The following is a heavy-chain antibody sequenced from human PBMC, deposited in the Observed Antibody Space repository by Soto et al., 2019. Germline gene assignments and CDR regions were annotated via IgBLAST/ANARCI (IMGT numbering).Heavy chain of an antibody. D-gene: IGHD3-10*01. CDR2: ISDTGDSA. V-gene: IGHV3-23*01. Sequence: GGSLRLSCAASGFTFRIYAMSWVRQAPGKGLEWVSVISDTGDSAYYADSVWGRFTISRDNSENTLYLEMHSLRGDDTAVYYCAKVPWGSGNYWYYFDSWGQGALVTVSS. CDR1: GFTFRIYA. CDR3: AKVPWGSGNYWYYFDS. J-gene: IGHJ4*02.